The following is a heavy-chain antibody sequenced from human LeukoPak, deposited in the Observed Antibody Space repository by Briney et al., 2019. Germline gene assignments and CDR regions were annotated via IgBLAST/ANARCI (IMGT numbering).Heavy chain of an antibody. CDR1: GFTFSRYD. V-gene: IGHV3-13*04. J-gene: IGHJ2*01. Sequence: GGSLRLSCAASGFTFSRYDMHWVRQAAGKCLEWVSAITIAGDTYYPGSVKGRLTISRENAKNSLYLQMNSLRAGDTAVYYCARTTVTTGPYWYFDLWGRGTLVTVSS. CDR3: ARTTVTTGPYWYFDL. D-gene: IGHD4-17*01. CDR2: ITIAGDT.